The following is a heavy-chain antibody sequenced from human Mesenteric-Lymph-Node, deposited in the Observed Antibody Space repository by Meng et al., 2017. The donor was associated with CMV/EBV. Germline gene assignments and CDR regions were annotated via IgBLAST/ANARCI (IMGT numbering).Heavy chain of an antibody. Sequence: ASVKVSCKASGYTFTGYYMHWVRQAPGQGLEWMGWINPNSGGTNYAQKFQGRVTMTRDTSISTAYMELSRLRSDDTAVYYCARGKIGAPRAFDLWGQGTMVTVSS. D-gene: IGHD3-3*01. CDR1: GYTFTGYY. CDR2: INPNSGGT. V-gene: IGHV1-2*02. CDR3: ARGKIGAPRAFDL. J-gene: IGHJ3*01.